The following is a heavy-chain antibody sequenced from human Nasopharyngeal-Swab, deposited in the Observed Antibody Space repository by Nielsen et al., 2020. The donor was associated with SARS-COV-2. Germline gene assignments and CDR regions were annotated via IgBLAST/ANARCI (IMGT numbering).Heavy chain of an antibody. J-gene: IGHJ3*02. Sequence: GESLKISCAASGFTFSSYWMSWVRQAPGKGLEWVSYISSSGSTIYYADSVKGRFTISRDNAKNSLYLQMNSLRAEDTAVYYCARDQYYYDSSGPAFDIWGQGTMVTVSS. CDR2: ISSSGSTI. CDR3: ARDQYYYDSSGPAFDI. CDR1: GFTFSSYW. V-gene: IGHV3-48*04. D-gene: IGHD3-22*01.